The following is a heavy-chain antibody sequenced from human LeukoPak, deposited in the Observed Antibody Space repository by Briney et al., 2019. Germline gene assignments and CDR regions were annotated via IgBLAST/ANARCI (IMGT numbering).Heavy chain of an antibody. D-gene: IGHD5-24*01. CDR1: GYSFTSYN. CDR2: IKPSGGNT. V-gene: IGHV1-46*01. CDR3: ARVRDGYNDAYDI. J-gene: IGHJ3*02. Sequence: ASMKVSCKTSGYSFTSYNLHWVRQAPGQRLEWMGIIKPSGGNTNYAQKFQGRVTMTRDTPTSTVYMELSSLKSEDTAVYYCARVRDGYNDAYDIWGQGTMVTVSS.